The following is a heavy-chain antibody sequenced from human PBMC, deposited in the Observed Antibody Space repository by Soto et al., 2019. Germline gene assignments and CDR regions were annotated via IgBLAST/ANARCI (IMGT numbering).Heavy chain of an antibody. CDR1: GGSISSGGYY. V-gene: IGHV4-31*03. D-gene: IGHD6-13*01. CDR3: ARDVYSGFDY. Sequence: SETLSLTCTVSGGSISSGGYYWSWIRQHPGKGLEWIGYIYYSGSTYYNPSLKSRVTISVDTSKNQFSLKLSSVTAADTAVYYCARDVYSGFDYWGQGTLVTVSS. CDR2: IYYSGST. J-gene: IGHJ4*02.